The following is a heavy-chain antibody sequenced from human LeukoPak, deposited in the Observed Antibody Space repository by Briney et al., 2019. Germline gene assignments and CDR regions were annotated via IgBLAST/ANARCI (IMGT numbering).Heavy chain of an antibody. V-gene: IGHV3-30*14. CDR1: GFTFSSYA. Sequence: GGSLRLSCAASGFTFSSYAIHWVRQAPGKGLEWVAVISYDGSNKYYADSVKGRFTISRDNSKNTLYLRMGSLRAEDMAVYYCARAPTTVTNYYFDYWGQGPRSPSPQ. CDR3: ARAPTTVTNYYFDY. J-gene: IGHJ4*02. CDR2: ISYDGSNK. D-gene: IGHD4-17*01.